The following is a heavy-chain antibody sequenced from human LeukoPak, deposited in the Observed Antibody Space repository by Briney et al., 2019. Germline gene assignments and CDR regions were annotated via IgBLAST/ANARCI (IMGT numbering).Heavy chain of an antibody. D-gene: IGHD3-9*01. CDR1: EFILSSYA. Sequence: GGSLRLSCEASEFILSSYAMSWVRQAPGKGLEWVSYISSSSSTIYYADSVKGRFTISRDNAKNSLYLQMNSLRAEDTAVYYCARGRRSIYYFDYWGQGTLVTVSS. V-gene: IGHV3-48*01. J-gene: IGHJ4*02. CDR2: ISSSSSTI. CDR3: ARGRRSIYYFDY.